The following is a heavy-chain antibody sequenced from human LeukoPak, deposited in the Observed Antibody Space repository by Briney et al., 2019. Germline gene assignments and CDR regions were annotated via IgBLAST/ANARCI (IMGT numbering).Heavy chain of an antibody. V-gene: IGHV4-61*02. D-gene: IGHD3-10*01. CDR2: IYTRGST. Sequence: PSETLSLTCTVSGGSVTSGRYYWSWIRQPASKGLEWIGRIYTRGSTNYNPSLKSRVTISVDTSKNQFSLDLTSVTAADTAVHYCATDGMVRGPDAWFDSWGQGTLVTVSS. J-gene: IGHJ5*01. CDR3: ATDGMVRGPDAWFDS. CDR1: GGSVTSGRYY.